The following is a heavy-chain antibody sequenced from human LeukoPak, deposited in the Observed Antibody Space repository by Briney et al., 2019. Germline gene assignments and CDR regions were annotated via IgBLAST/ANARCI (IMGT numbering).Heavy chain of an antibody. D-gene: IGHD3-22*01. CDR1: GFTLSSYW. Sequence: PGGSLRLSCATSGFTLSSYWMHWVRQVPGKGLEWLSRINNDGVSTSYADSVKGRFTISRDNAKNTLYLRMNSLRAEDTALYYCAKGGNYDSSGPLGYWGQGTLVTVSS. J-gene: IGHJ4*02. CDR3: AKGGNYDSSGPLGY. V-gene: IGHV3-74*01. CDR2: INNDGVST.